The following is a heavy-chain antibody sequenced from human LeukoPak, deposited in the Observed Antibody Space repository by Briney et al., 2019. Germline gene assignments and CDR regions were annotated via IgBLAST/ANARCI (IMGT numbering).Heavy chain of an antibody. CDR2: IYYSGST. D-gene: IGHD3-3*01. Sequence: SETLSLTCTVSGGSISSGSYYWSWIRQPAGKGLEWIGYIYYSGSTNYNPSLKSRVTISVDTSKNQFSLKLSSVTAADTAVYYCARERSSGYAFDYWGQGTLVTVSS. V-gene: IGHV4-61*10. CDR1: GGSISSGSYY. CDR3: ARERSSGYAFDY. J-gene: IGHJ4*02.